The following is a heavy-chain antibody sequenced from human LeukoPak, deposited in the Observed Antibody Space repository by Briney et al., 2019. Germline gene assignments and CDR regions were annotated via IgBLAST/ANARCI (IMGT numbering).Heavy chain of an antibody. CDR3: ASGGLDFDWLLYV. V-gene: IGHV1-69*04. J-gene: IGHJ6*02. CDR2: IIPILGIA. CDR1: GGTFSGYA. Sequence: SVKVSCKASGGTFSGYAISWVRQAPGQGLEWMGRIIPILGIANYAQKFQGRVTITADKSTSTAYMELSSLRSEDTAVYYCASGGLDFDWLLYVWGQGTTVTVSS. D-gene: IGHD3-9*01.